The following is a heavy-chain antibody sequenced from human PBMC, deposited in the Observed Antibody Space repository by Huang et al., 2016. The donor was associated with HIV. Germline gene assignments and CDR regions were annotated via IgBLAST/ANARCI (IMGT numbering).Heavy chain of an antibody. CDR2: NKHNGKI. V-gene: IGHV4-34*02. Sequence: QVQLKQWGAGLLKPSETLSLTCAVYGGAFRGSSWTWIRQFPEKGLEWIGDNKHNGKIIYTPSLSARVTISTDTSKNHFSLHLTSVTAADTALYYCARGFNYYASDNLGVYYFDSWGLGTLVTVSP. J-gene: IGHJ4*02. CDR3: ARGFNYYASDNLGVYYFDS. D-gene: IGHD3-10*01. CDR1: GGAFRGSS.